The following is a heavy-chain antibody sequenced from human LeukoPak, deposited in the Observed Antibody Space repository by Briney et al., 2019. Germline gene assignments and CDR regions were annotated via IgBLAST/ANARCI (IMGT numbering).Heavy chain of an antibody. CDR2: IYYSGST. V-gene: IGHV4-39*01. CDR1: GGSISSSSYY. CDR3: ARHARSRTVTFFDY. D-gene: IGHD4-17*01. Sequence: SETLSLTCTVSGGSISSSSYYWGWIRQPPGKGLEWIGSIYYSGSTYYNPSLKSRVTISVDTSKNQFSLKLSSVTAADTAVYYCARHARSRTVTFFDYWGQGTLVTVSS. J-gene: IGHJ4*02.